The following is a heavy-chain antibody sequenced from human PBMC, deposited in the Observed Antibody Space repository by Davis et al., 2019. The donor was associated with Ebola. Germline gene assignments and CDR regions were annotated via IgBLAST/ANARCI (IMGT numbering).Heavy chain of an antibody. V-gene: IGHV3-21*01. CDR2: ISSSSSYI. CDR3: ARDSVGGSGDFDY. CDR1: GFTFSSYS. J-gene: IGHJ4*02. D-gene: IGHD3-10*01. Sequence: PGGSLRLSCAASGFTFSSYSMNWVRQAPGKGLEWVSSISSSSSYIYYADSVKGRFTISRDNAKNSLYLQMNSLRAEDTAVYYCARDSVGGSGDFDYWGQGTLVTVSS.